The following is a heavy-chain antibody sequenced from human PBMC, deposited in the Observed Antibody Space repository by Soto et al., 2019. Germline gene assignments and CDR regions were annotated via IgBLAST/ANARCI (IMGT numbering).Heavy chain of an antibody. CDR3: AKIGGATGDY. Sequence: QVQLVESGGGVVQPGRSLRLSCAASGFTFSSYGMHWVRQAPGKGLEWVAVISYDGSNKYYADSVKGRFTISRDNSKNALYLQMNSLRAEDTAVYYCAKIGGATGDYWGQGTLVTVSS. CDR1: GFTFSSYG. D-gene: IGHD1-26*01. V-gene: IGHV3-30*18. CDR2: ISYDGSNK. J-gene: IGHJ4*02.